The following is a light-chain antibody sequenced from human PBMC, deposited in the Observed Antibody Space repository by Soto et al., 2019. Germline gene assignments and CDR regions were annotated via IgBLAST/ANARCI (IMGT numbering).Light chain of an antibody. V-gene: IGLV3-1*01. CDR2: QDS. J-gene: IGLJ3*02. Sequence: SSELNQPPSVSVSPGQTASITCSGNKLGDKYACWYQQKPGQSPVLVIYQDSKRPSGIPERFSGSNSGNTATLTISGTQARDEAGYYCQAWDSTVGFGGGTKVTVL. CDR1: KLGDKY. CDR3: QAWDSTVG.